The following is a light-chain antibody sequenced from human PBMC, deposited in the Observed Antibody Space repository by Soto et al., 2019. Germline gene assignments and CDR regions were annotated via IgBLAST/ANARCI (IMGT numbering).Light chain of an antibody. CDR2: DVS. J-gene: IGLJ1*01. V-gene: IGLV2-14*01. Sequence: SALTQPASVSGSPGQSITISCTGTSSDVDGYNYVSWYQQHPGKAPKLMIYDVSNWPSGVSDRFSGSKSGNTASLTISGLQAEDEADYYCSSDTVTSSYVFGTGTKVTVL. CDR3: SSDTVTSSYV. CDR1: SSDVDGYNY.